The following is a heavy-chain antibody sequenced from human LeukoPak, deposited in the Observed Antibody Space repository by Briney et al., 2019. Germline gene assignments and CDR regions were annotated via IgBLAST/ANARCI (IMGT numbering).Heavy chain of an antibody. D-gene: IGHD2-2*01. Sequence: SQTLSLTCTVSGGSISSGGYYWSRIRQHPGKGLEWIGYIYYSGSTYYNPSLKSRVTISVDTSKNQFSLKLSSVTAADTAVYYCARADVRVPAARYYCYYGMDVWGQGTTVTVSS. J-gene: IGHJ6*02. CDR2: IYYSGST. V-gene: IGHV4-31*03. CDR3: ARADVRVPAARYYCYYGMDV. CDR1: GGSISSGGYY.